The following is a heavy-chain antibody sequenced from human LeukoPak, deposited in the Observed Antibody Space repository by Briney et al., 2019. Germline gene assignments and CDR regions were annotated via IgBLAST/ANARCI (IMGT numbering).Heavy chain of an antibody. CDR1: GGTFGSYP. J-gene: IGHJ4*02. CDR2: ITPIFGAA. V-gene: IGHV1-69*13. Sequence: SVKVSCKASGGTFGSYPFTWVRQAPGQGLEWMGEITPIFGAANYAQTFQGRVTITADESTSTVFMELSSLRSDDTAFYYCARNSRVASTSGLNYWGQGTLVTVSS. D-gene: IGHD4-23*01. CDR3: ARNSRVASTSGLNY.